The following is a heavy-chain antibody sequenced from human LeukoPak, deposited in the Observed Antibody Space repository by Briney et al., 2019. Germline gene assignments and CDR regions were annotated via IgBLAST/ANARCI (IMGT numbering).Heavy chain of an antibody. Sequence: GGSLRLSCAASGFTFSSYSMNWVRQAPGKGLEWVSSISSSSSYIYYADSVKGRFTISRDNAKNSLYLQMNSLRAEDTAVYYCARDTGLDILTGYYSDAFDIWGQGTMVTVSS. D-gene: IGHD3-9*01. V-gene: IGHV3-21*01. CDR1: GFTFSSYS. J-gene: IGHJ3*02. CDR3: ARDTGLDILTGYYSDAFDI. CDR2: ISSSSSYI.